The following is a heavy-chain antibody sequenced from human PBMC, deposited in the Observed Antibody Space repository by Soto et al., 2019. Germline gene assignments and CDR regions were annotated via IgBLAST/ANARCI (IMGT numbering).Heavy chain of an antibody. V-gene: IGHV3-23*01. CDR1: EFTFSSYA. CDR3: AKGASHSGWYFDL. J-gene: IGHJ2*01. Sequence: EVHLLETGGGMVQPGGSLGLSCAASEFTFSSYAMSWVRQAPGKGLEWVSAISGSGGSTDYAASVKGRVTISRDNSKYMLYLPVNSLRAHDTARYYCAKGASHSGWYFDLWGRGTLVTVSS. CDR2: ISGSGGST. D-gene: IGHD6-19*01.